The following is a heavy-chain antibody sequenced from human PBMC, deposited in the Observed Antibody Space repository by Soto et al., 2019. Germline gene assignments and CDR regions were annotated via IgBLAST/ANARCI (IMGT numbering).Heavy chain of an antibody. CDR2: IYHTGNA. CDR1: GDSISNSRFY. CDR3: PRVSLGAGAGTRGMDV. J-gene: IGHJ6*04. V-gene: IGHV4-39*01. D-gene: IGHD6-19*01. Sequence: SETLSLTCSVSGDSISNSRFYWAWIRQPPGEGLEWIGSIYHTGNAYYNPSLKSRVTISVDTSKNQFSLKLTSVTAADAALYYCPRVSLGAGAGTRGMDVWGKGTRVTVPS.